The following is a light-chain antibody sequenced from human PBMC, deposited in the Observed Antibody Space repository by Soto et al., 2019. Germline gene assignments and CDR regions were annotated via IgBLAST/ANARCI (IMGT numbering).Light chain of an antibody. V-gene: IGLV1-44*01. CDR1: SSNIGSNT. CDR3: AAWDDSLNVYV. Sequence: VLTQPPSASGTPGQRVTISCSGSSSNIGSNTVNWYQQLPGTAPKLLIYSNNQRPSGVPDRFSGSKSGTSASLAISGLQSEDEADYYCAAWDDSLNVYVFGTGTKVTVL. J-gene: IGLJ1*01. CDR2: SNN.